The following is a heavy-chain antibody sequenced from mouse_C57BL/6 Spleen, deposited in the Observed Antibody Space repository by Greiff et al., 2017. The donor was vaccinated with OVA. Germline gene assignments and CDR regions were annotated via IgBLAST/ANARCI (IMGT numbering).Heavy chain of an antibody. D-gene: IGHD2-1*01. CDR1: GYTFTSYW. CDR2: IHPNSGST. CDR3: ARDYGIYYAMDY. J-gene: IGHJ4*01. Sequence: QVQLQQPGAELVKPGASVKLSCKASGYTFTSYWMPWVKQRPGQGLEWIGMIHPNSGSTNYNEKFKSKATLTVDKSSSTAYMQLSSLTSEDSAVYYCARDYGIYYAMDYWGQGTSVTVSS. V-gene: IGHV1-64*01.